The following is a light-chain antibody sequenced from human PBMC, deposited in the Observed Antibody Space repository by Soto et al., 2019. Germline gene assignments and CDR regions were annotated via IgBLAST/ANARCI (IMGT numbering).Light chain of an antibody. V-gene: IGKV3-15*01. Sequence: EIVMTQSPATLSVSPGQRATLSCRASQSLNTKLAWYQQKPGQAPRLLIYGASTRATGIPSRFTGSGSGTDFTLTISSLQPEDFATYFCQQSYTTPINCGQGTRLEIK. CDR3: QQSYTTPIN. CDR1: QSLNTK. J-gene: IGKJ5*01. CDR2: GAS.